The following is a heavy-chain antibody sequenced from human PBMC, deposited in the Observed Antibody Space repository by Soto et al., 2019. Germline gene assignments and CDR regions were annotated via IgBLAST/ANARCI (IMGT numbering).Heavy chain of an antibody. CDR1: GFTFSSYS. V-gene: IGHV3-48*04. J-gene: IGHJ4*02. Sequence: GGSLRLSCAASGFTFSSYSMNWVRQAPGKGLEWVSYISSSSSTIYYADSVKGRFTISRDNAKNSLYLQMNSLRAEDTAVYYCARDPPARVIAASSESYFDYWGQGTLVTVSS. CDR3: ARDPPARVIAASSESYFDY. D-gene: IGHD6-6*01. CDR2: ISSSSSTI.